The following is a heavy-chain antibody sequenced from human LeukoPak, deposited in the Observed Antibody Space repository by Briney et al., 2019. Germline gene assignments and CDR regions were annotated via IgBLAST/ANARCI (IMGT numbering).Heavy chain of an antibody. CDR2: FYTSGSS. J-gene: IGHJ6*03. V-gene: IGHV4-4*07. Sequence: SETLSLTCTVSGGSISSYYWSWIRQPPGSGLEWFGRFYTSGSSNYNPSLKSRVTMAVDTSKNQFSLKLRSVTAADTAVYYCAREKLEDAFYYYMDVWGKGTTVTVSS. CDR3: AREKLEDAFYYYMDV. D-gene: IGHD6-6*01. CDR1: GGSISSYY.